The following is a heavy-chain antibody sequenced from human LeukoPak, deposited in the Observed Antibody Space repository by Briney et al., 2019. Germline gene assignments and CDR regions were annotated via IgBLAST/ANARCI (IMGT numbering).Heavy chain of an antibody. J-gene: IGHJ4*02. CDR3: ARDTDSSGYHLYYFDY. V-gene: IGHV3-30-3*01. Sequence: PGRSLRLSCAASGFTFSSYAMHWVRQAPGKGLEWVAVISYNGSNKYYADSVKGRFTISRDNSKNTLYLQMNSLRAEDTAVYYCARDTDSSGYHLYYFDYWGQGTLVTVSS. D-gene: IGHD3-22*01. CDR2: ISYNGSNK. CDR1: GFTFSSYA.